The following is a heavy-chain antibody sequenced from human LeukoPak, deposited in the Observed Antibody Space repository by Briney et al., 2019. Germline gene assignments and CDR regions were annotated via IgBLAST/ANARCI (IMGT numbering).Heavy chain of an antibody. J-gene: IGHJ6*02. Sequence: ASVKVSCKASGYTFTSYGISWVRQAPGQGLEWMGWISAYNGNTNYAQKLQGRVTMTRDTSTSTAYMELRSLRSDDTAGYYCARADPEGAVVVWGYYGSGSYYPGGMDVWGQGTTVTVSS. CDR2: ISAYNGNT. CDR3: ARADPEGAVVVWGYYGSGSYYPGGMDV. D-gene: IGHD3-10*01. V-gene: IGHV1-18*01. CDR1: GYTFTSYG.